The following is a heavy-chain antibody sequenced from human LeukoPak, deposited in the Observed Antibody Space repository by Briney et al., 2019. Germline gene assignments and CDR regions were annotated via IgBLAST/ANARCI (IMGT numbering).Heavy chain of an antibody. CDR2: ISYDGSNK. V-gene: IGHV3-30*04. Sequence: PGGSLRLSCAASGFTFSSYAMHWVRQAPGKGLEWVAVISYDGSNKYYADSVKGRFTISRGNSRNTLYLQLNSLRTEDTAVYYCATVINYSVDYFDYWGQGTLVTVSS. CDR3: ATVINYSVDYFDY. CDR1: GFTFSSYA. D-gene: IGHD2-15*01. J-gene: IGHJ4*02.